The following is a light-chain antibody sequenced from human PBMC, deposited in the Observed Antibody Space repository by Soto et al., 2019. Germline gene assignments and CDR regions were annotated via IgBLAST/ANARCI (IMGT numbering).Light chain of an antibody. V-gene: IGKV3-11*01. CDR1: QSVSXY. Sequence: EIVLTQSPATLSLSPGERATLSCRASQSVSXYLAWYQQXXXXXPRLLIYDASNRATGIPARFSGSGSGTDFTLTISSLEPEDFAVYYCQQRSNWPPFTFGPGTKVDIK. CDR3: QQRSNWPPFT. CDR2: DAS. J-gene: IGKJ3*01.